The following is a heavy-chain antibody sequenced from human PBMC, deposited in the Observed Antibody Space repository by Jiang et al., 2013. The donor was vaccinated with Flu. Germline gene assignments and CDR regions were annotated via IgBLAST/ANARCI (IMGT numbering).Heavy chain of an antibody. D-gene: IGHD3-3*01. CDR3: ARGDFWSGNTY. V-gene: IGHV4-59*01. CDR1: GGSISSYY. J-gene: IGHJ4*02. Sequence: TCSVSGGSISSYYWSWIRQPPGKGLEWIGYIFYSGSTNYNPSLKSRVTISVDTSKNQFSLRLTSVTPADTAVYFCARGDFWSGNTYWGQGTLVTVSS. CDR2: IFYSGST.